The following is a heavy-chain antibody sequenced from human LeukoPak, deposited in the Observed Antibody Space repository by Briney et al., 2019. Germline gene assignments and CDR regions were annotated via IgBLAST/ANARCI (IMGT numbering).Heavy chain of an antibody. CDR3: AKPSRIYSYGYYFDY. CDR1: GFTFSSYA. V-gene: IGHV3-23*01. J-gene: IGHJ4*02. Sequence: GGSLRLSCAASGFTFSSYAMSWVRQAPGKGLEWVSAIRGGGGSKDYVDSVKGRFTVSSDNSKNSLYLQMNSLRVEDTAVYYCAKPSRIYSYGYYFDYWGRGTLVTVSS. CDR2: IRGGGGSK. D-gene: IGHD5-18*01.